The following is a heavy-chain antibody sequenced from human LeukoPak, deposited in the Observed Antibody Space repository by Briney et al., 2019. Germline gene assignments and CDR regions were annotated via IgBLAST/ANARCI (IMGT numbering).Heavy chain of an antibody. Sequence: SETLSLTCTVSGGSISSYYWSWIRQPPGKGLGWIGYIYTSGTTDYNPSLKSRVTISIYTSKNQFSLKLSSVTAADTAVYYCARSKDNYDSSGYLYWGQGTLVTVSS. CDR3: ARSKDNYDSSGYLY. CDR1: GGSISSYY. CDR2: IYTSGTT. D-gene: IGHD3-22*01. J-gene: IGHJ4*02. V-gene: IGHV4-4*09.